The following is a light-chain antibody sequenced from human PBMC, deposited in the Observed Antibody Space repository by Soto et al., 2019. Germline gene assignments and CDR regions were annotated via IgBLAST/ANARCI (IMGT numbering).Light chain of an antibody. Sequence: DIQMTQSPSTLSASVGDRVTITCRASRSISSWLAWYQQKPGKAPKLLIYKASSLESVVTSRFSGSGSGTEFTLTISSLQPDEFATYYCQQYNSYPCTFGQGTKLEI. V-gene: IGKV1-5*03. CDR1: RSISSW. CDR3: QQYNSYPCT. CDR2: KAS. J-gene: IGKJ2*02.